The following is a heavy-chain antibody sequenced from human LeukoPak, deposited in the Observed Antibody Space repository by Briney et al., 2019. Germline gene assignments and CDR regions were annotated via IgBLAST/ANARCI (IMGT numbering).Heavy chain of an antibody. CDR3: AKVHAPYYDSSGYYFDY. CDR2: ISSSSSYI. J-gene: IGHJ4*02. D-gene: IGHD3-22*01. V-gene: IGHV3-21*04. Sequence: GGSLRLSCAASGFTFSSYSMNWVRQAPGKGLDWVSSISSSSSYIYYADSVKGRFTISRDNSKNTLYLQMNSLRAEDTAVYYCAKVHAPYYDSSGYYFDYWGQGTLVTVSS. CDR1: GFTFSSYS.